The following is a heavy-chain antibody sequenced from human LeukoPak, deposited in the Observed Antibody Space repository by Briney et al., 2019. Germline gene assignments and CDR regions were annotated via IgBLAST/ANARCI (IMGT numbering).Heavy chain of an antibody. Sequence: GRSLRLSCAASGFTFSSYAMHWVRQAPGKGLEWVAVISYDGSNKYYADSVKGRFTISRDNSKNTLYLQMNSLRAEDTAVYYCARDTQYYYYDSSGYCDYWGQGTLVTVSS. J-gene: IGHJ4*02. CDR1: GFTFSSYA. V-gene: IGHV3-30-3*01. CDR3: ARDTQYYYYDSSGYCDY. D-gene: IGHD3-22*01. CDR2: ISYDGSNK.